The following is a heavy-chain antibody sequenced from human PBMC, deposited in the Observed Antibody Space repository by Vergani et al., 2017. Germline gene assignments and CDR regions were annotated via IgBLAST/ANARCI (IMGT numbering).Heavy chain of an antibody. CDR3: AKANPRKSGYYYLYYYHAMDV. CDR1: GFTFNHYA. CDR2: ISGSGGST. Sequence: EVQLLESGGDLVQPGGSLRLSCAASGFTFNHYAMNWVRQAPGKGLEWVSGISGSGGSTYYAGSVKGRFTISRDSSKNTLYLQMNSLSAGDTAVYYCAKANPRKSGYYYLYYYHAMDVWGQGTTFTVSS. J-gene: IGHJ6*02. V-gene: IGHV3-23*01. D-gene: IGHD5-12*01.